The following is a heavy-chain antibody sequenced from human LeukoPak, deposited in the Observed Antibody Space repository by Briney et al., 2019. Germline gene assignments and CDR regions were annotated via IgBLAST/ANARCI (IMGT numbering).Heavy chain of an antibody. Sequence: SETLSLTCAVYVGSFSGYYWNWVRQPLGKGLEWIGEANDSGSTSYNPSLKSRVTISVDTSKNQFSLKLSSVTAADTAVYYCASTQVVPAAILPYWFDPWGQGTLVTVSS. D-gene: IGHD2-2*02. CDR2: ANDSGST. V-gene: IGHV4-34*01. CDR3: ASTQVVPAAILPYWFDP. CDR1: VGSFSGYY. J-gene: IGHJ5*02.